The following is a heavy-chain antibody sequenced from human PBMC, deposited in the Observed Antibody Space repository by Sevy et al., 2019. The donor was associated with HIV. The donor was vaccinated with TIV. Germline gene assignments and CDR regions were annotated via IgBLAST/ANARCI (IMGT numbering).Heavy chain of an antibody. CDR2: ISYDGSNK. Sequence: GSLRLSCAASGFIFSNYAIHWVRRAPGKGLEWVAVISYDGSNKHYAASVKGRFTISRDNSVNTLFLQMNSLRLDDTAVYYCARDPTFSSDTRGYYPFDSWGQGTLVTVSS. CDR1: GFIFSNYA. V-gene: IGHV3-30*04. J-gene: IGHJ4*02. D-gene: IGHD3-22*01. CDR3: ARDPTFSSDTRGYYPFDS.